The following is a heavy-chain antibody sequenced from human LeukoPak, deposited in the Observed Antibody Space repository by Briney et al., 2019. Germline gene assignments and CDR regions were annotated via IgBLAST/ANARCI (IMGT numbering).Heavy chain of an antibody. V-gene: IGHV1-69*04. Sequence: SVKVSCKASGGTFSSYAISWVRPAPGQGLEWMGRIIPILGIANYAQKFQGRVTMTEDTSTDTAYMELSSLRSEDTAVYYCAAEGLWFGEFLGYWGQGTLVTVSS. J-gene: IGHJ4*02. CDR1: GGTFSSYA. CDR3: AAEGLWFGEFLGY. D-gene: IGHD3-10*01. CDR2: IIPILGIA.